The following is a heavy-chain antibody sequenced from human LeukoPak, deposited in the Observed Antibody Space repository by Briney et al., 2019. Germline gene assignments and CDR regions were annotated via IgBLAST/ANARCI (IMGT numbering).Heavy chain of an antibody. V-gene: IGHV4-34*01. Sequence: SETLSLTCAVYGGSFSGYYWSWIRQPPGKGLEWIGEINHSGSTNYNPSLKSRVTISVDTSKNQFSLKLSSVTAADTAVYYCAKALGVGATMRPYYYYYGMDVWGQGTTVTVSS. D-gene: IGHD1-26*01. CDR3: AKALGVGATMRPYYYYYGMDV. J-gene: IGHJ6*02. CDR2: INHSGST. CDR1: GGSFSGYY.